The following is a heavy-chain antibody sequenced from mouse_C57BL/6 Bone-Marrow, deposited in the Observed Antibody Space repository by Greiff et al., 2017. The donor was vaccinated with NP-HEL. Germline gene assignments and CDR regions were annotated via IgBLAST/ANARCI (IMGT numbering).Heavy chain of an antibody. CDR2: IHPNSGST. CDR1: GYTFTSYW. J-gene: IGHJ3*01. D-gene: IGHD1-1*01. CDR3: ARWTEIYYYGSSYGFAY. V-gene: IGHV1-64*01. Sequence: QVQLQQPGAELVKPGASVKLSCKASGYTFTSYWMHWVKQRPGQGLEWIGMIHPNSGSTNYNEKFKSKATLTVDKSSSTAYMQLSSLTSEDTAVYYCARWTEIYYYGSSYGFAYWGPGTLVTVAA.